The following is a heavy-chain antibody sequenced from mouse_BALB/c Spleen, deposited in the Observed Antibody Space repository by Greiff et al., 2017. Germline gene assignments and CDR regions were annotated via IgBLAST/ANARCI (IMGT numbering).Heavy chain of an antibody. Sequence: EVKVVESGGGLVKPGGSLKLSCAASGFTFSSYAMSWDRQTPEKRLEWVASISSGGSTYYPDSVKGRFTISRDNARNILYLQMSSLRSEDTAMYYCARGPYGNYDYYAMDYWGQGTSVTVSS. CDR1: GFTFSSYA. CDR3: ARGPYGNYDYYAMDY. CDR2: ISSGGST. V-gene: IGHV5-6-5*01. J-gene: IGHJ4*01. D-gene: IGHD2-1*01.